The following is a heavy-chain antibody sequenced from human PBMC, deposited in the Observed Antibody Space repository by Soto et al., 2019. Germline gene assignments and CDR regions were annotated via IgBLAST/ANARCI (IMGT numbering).Heavy chain of an antibody. CDR2: LSYDGSNK. CDR1: GFTFSNNA. V-gene: IGHV3-30-3*01. Sequence: QVQLVESGGGVVQPGRSLRLSCAASGFTFSNNAMDWVRQAPGKGLEWVAVLSYDGSNKYIAESVKGRFTISRDNSKNTLFLQMNSLRAEDKSIYYCARGTTTSACYAMDVWGQGTTVNVSS. D-gene: IGHD1-1*01. J-gene: IGHJ6*02. CDR3: ARGTTTSACYAMDV.